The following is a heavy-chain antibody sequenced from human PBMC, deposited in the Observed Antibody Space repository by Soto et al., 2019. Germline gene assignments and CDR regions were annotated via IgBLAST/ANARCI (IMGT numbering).Heavy chain of an antibody. V-gene: IGHV4-39*01. CDR2: IYYSGST. J-gene: IGHJ5*02. CDR1: GGSISSSSYY. CDR3: ARHRYCSGGSCYRYNWFDP. Sequence: SETLSLTCTVSGGSISSSSYYWGWIRQPPGKGLEWIGSIYYSGSTYYNPSLKSRVTISVDTSKNQFSLKLSSVTAADTAVYYGARHRYCSGGSCYRYNWFDPWGQGTLVTVSS. D-gene: IGHD2-15*01.